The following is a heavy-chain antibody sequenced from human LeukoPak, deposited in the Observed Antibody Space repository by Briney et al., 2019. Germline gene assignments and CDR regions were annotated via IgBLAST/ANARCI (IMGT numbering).Heavy chain of an antibody. Sequence: ASVKVSCKASGGTFNNYGISWVRQAPGQGLEWMGGIIPPLDTTNYAQRFQGRVTITADESTSTAYMELSSLRSEDTAVYYCATFTARPYHYYYMDVWGKGTTVTVSS. CDR1: GGTFNNYG. J-gene: IGHJ6*03. CDR2: IIPPLDTT. CDR3: ATFTARPYHYYYMDV. V-gene: IGHV1-69*13. D-gene: IGHD5-18*01.